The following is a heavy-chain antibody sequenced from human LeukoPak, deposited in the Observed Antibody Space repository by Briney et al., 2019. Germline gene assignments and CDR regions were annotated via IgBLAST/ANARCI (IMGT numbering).Heavy chain of an antibody. CDR3: ARARDTTSGSNWFDP. J-gene: IGHJ5*02. V-gene: IGHV4-61*02. CDR2: IYTSGST. D-gene: IGHD1-26*01. CDR1: GGSISSGSYY. Sequence: PSETLSLTCTVSGGSISSGSYYWSWIRQPAGKGLEWIGRIYTSGSTNYNPSLKSRVTISVDTSKNQFSLKLSSVTAADTAVYYCARARDTTSGSNWFDPWGQGTLVTVSS.